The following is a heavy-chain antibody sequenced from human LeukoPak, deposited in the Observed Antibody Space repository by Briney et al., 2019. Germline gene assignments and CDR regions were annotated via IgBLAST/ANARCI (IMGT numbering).Heavy chain of an antibody. CDR2: ISSSSNVI. Sequence: PGGSLRLSCAASGFTFSSYSMNRVRQAPGKGLEWVSYISSSSNVIDSADSVKGRFTISRDNAKNSPYLQMNSLRVEDTAVYYCARARGYSYGYSDYWGQGTLVTVSS. J-gene: IGHJ4*02. CDR3: ARARGYSYGYSDY. V-gene: IGHV3-48*01. D-gene: IGHD5-18*01. CDR1: GFTFSSYS.